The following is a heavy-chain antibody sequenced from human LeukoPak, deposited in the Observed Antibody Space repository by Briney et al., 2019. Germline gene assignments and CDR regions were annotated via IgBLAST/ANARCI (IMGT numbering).Heavy chain of an antibody. CDR2: IRRSDGST. J-gene: IGHJ4*02. V-gene: IGHV3-23*01. CDR1: GFTFDDYA. CDR3: AKDVYGDYGGLDY. D-gene: IGHD4-23*01. Sequence: GGSLRLSCAASGFTFDDYAMHWVRQAPGKGLEWVSSIRRSDGSTYYEDSVKGRFAISRDNSKNTLYLQMNSLRAEDTAVYYCAKDVYGDYGGLDYWGQGTLVTVSS.